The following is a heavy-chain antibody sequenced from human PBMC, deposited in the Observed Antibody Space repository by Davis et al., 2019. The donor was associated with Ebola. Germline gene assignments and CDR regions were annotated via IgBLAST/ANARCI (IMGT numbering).Heavy chain of an antibody. CDR1: GFTFSSYW. Sequence: HTGGSLRLSCAASGFTFSSYWMHWVRHAPGKGLVWVSRINSDGGSTSYADSVKGRFTISRDNAKNTLYLQMNSLRAEDTAVYYCARSKNLEYSSSYYYYGMDVWGQGTTVTVSS. J-gene: IGHJ6*02. CDR2: INSDGGST. CDR3: ARSKNLEYSSSYYYYGMDV. V-gene: IGHV3-74*01. D-gene: IGHD6-6*01.